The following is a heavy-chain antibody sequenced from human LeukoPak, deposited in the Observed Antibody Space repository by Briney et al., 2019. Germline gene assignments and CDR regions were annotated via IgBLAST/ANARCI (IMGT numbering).Heavy chain of an antibody. V-gene: IGHV1-2*02. CDR1: GYTFTGYY. CDR3: ARDFTIWSHDY. D-gene: IGHD2-21*01. CDR2: INPNSGGT. J-gene: IGHJ4*02. Sequence: APVKVSCKASGYTFTGYYMHWVRQAPGQGLEWMGWINPNSGGTNYAQRFQGRVTMTRDTSISTAYMELSRLRSDDTAVYYCARDFTIWSHDYWGQGTLVTVSS.